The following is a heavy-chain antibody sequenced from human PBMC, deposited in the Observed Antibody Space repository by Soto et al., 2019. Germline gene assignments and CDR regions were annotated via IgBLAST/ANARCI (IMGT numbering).Heavy chain of an antibody. CDR3: AKDMGYDLSPLGYFDY. CDR1: GFTFDDYA. CDR2: ISWNSGSI. J-gene: IGHJ4*02. Sequence: PGGSLRLSCAASGFTFDDYAMHWVRQAPGKGLEWVSGISWNSGSIGYADSVKGRFTISRDNAKNSLYLQMNSLRSEDTALYYCAKDMGYDLSPLGYFDYWGQGTLVTVS. D-gene: IGHD5-12*01. V-gene: IGHV3-9*01.